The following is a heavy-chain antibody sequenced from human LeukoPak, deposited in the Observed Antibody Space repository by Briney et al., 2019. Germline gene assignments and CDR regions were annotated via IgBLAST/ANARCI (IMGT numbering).Heavy chain of an antibody. V-gene: IGHV4-30-4*01. CDR3: ARAVYYYDSSGLLWNAFDI. D-gene: IGHD3-22*01. Sequence: PSETLSLTCTVSGGSISSGDYYWSWIRQPPGKGLEWIGYIYYSGSTYYNPSLKSRVTISVDTSKNQFSLKLSSVTAADTAVYYCARAVYYYDSSGLLWNAFDIWGQGTMVTVSS. CDR1: GGSISSGDYY. CDR2: IYYSGST. J-gene: IGHJ3*02.